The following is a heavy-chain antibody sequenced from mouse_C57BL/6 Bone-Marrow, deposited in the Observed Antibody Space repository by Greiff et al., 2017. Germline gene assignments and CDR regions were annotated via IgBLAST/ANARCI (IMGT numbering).Heavy chain of an antibody. CDR3: AREIYYYGSSPPWFAY. CDR2: IYPSDSYT. Sequence: QVQLQQPGAELVMPGASVKLSCKASGYTFTSYWMHWVKQRPGQGLEWIGEIYPSDSYTNYNTKFKGKSTLTVDKSSSTAYMQLSSLTSEDSAVYYCAREIYYYGSSPPWFAYWGQGTLVTVSA. J-gene: IGHJ3*01. V-gene: IGHV1-69*01. CDR1: GYTFTSYW. D-gene: IGHD1-1*01.